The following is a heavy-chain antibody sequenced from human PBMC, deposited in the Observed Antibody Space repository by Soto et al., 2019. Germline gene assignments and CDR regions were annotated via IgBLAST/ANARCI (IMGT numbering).Heavy chain of an antibody. CDR1: GFTFSSYG. CDR2: IWYDGSNK. J-gene: IGHJ4*02. V-gene: IGHV3-33*01. Sequence: GGSLRLSCAASGFTFSSYGMHWVRQAPGKGLEWVAVIWYDGSNKYYADSVKGRFTISRDNSKNTLYLQMNSLRAEDTAVYYCARDPYQLLSSYYFDYWGQGTLVTVSS. CDR3: ARDPYQLLSSYYFDY. D-gene: IGHD2-2*01.